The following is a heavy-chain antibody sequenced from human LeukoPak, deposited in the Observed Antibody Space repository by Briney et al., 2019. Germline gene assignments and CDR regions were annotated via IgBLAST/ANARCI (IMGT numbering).Heavy chain of an antibody. CDR2: ISAYNGNT. D-gene: IGHD3-22*01. CDR3: ARVIDDSSGYWFDP. J-gene: IGHJ5*02. V-gene: IGHV1-18*01. Sequence: ASVKVSCKVSGYTFTSYGISWVRQAPGQGLEWMGWISAYNGNTNYAQKLQGRVTMTTDTSTSTAYMELRSLRSDDTAVYYCARVIDDSSGYWFDPWGQGTLVTVSS. CDR1: GYTFTSYG.